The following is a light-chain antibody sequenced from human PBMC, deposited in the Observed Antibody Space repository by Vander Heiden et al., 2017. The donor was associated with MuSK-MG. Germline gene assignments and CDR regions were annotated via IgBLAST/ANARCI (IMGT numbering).Light chain of an antibody. CDR2: AAS. V-gene: IGKV1-39*01. J-gene: IGKJ2*01. CDR1: QRISKY. CDR3: QQGASVPYT. Sequence: DIQMTQSPSSLSASVGDRVTITCRASQRISKYLNWYQVKPGKAPKLIIYAASNLHTGVPSRFSGGGSATDFTLSIDRLQPEDFASYYCQQGASVPYTFGQGTKLDIK.